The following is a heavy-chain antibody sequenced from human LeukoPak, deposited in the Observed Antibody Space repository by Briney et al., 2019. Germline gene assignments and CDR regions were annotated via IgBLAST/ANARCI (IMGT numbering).Heavy chain of an antibody. J-gene: IGHJ4*02. V-gene: IGHV4-39*07. CDR1: GGSISSSSYY. Sequence: PSETLSLTCTVSGGSISSSSYYWGWIRQPPGKGLEWIGSIYYSGSTYYNPSLKSRVTISVDTSKNQFSLKLSSVTAADTAVYYCARVGGSGWSSHDEGNFDYWGQGTLVTVSS. CDR3: ARVGGSGWSSHDEGNFDY. CDR2: IYYSGST. D-gene: IGHD6-19*01.